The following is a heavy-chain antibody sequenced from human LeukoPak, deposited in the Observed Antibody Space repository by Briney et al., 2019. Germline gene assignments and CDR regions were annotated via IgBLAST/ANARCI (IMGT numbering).Heavy chain of an antibody. V-gene: IGHV4-59*01. CDR1: GGSLSTFY. D-gene: IGHD2-2*03. CDR2: IYYRGST. Sequence: SETLSLTCTVSGGSLSTFYWSWIRQPQGKGLEWIGYIYYRGSTTYNPSLKSRVTISVDTSKNQFSLNLTSVTAADTAVYYCARTSLGYCSSTSCLPFDYWGQGTLVTVSS. CDR3: ARTSLGYCSSTSCLPFDY. J-gene: IGHJ4*02.